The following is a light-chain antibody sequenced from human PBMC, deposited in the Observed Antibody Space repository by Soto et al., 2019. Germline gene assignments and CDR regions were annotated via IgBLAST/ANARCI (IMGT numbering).Light chain of an antibody. CDR3: QQYGSSPPYT. CDR1: QSVSYNY. J-gene: IGKJ2*01. CDR2: GSS. Sequence: EVVLTQSPGTLSLSPGERATLSCRASQSVSYNYFAWYQQKPGQAPRLLIFGSSDRATGIPDRFSGSGSGTDFTLTISRLEPEDSAVYYCQQYGSSPPYTFGLGTKLEIK. V-gene: IGKV3-20*01.